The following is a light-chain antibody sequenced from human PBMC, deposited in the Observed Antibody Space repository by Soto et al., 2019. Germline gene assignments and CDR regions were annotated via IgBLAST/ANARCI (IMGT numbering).Light chain of an antibody. CDR2: AAS. J-gene: IGKJ1*01. Sequence: DIQLTQSPSFLSASVGDRVTITCRASQGISTYLAWYQQEPGKAPKLLIYAASTLQSGVPSRFSGSGSGTEFTLTISSLQPEDFATYYCQQLNNYPSWKFGQGTKVEIK. CDR1: QGISTY. CDR3: QQLNNYPSWK. V-gene: IGKV1-9*01.